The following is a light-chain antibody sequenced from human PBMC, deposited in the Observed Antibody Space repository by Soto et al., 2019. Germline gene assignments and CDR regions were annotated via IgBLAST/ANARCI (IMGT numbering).Light chain of an antibody. CDR1: SSDVGGYNY. J-gene: IGLJ1*01. CDR2: EVN. CDR3: TSYAGGNNV. V-gene: IGLV2-8*01. Sequence: QSALTQPPSASGSPGQSVTISCTGTSSDVGGYNYVSWYQQYPGKVPKLMIYEVNKRPSGVPDRFSGSKSGNTASLTVSGLQAEDEAAYYCTSYAGGNNVFGTGTKVTVL.